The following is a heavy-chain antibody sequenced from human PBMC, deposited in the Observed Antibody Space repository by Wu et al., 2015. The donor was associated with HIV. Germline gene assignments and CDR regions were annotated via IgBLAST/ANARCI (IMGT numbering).Heavy chain of an antibody. D-gene: IGHD4-17*01. J-gene: IGHJ3*01. Sequence: QVQLVQSGPEVKKPGASVKVSCTASGYHFINYVINWVRQAPGQGLEWMGWISTYNGGTNYAQRLRGQSHHRPQTHPTNTVYMELTSLTSDDMAIYYCARAWDYHVPGDYLTTRGHG. CDR3: ARAWDYHVPGDYLTT. V-gene: IGHV1-18*03. CDR2: ISTYNGGT. CDR1: GYHFINYV.